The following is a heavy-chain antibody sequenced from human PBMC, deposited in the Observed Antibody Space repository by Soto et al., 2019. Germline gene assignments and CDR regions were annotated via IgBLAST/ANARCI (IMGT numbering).Heavy chain of an antibody. CDR2: ISAYNGNT. J-gene: IGHJ1*01. CDR1: GYTFTSYG. D-gene: IGHD3-22*01. Sequence: ASVKVSCKASGYTFTSYGISWVRQAPGQGLEWMGWISAYNGNTNYAQKLQGRVTMTTDTSTSTAYMELRSLRSDDTAVYYCAIVTKGCYYYDSSGYYSEYFQHWGQGTLVTVSS. CDR3: AIVTKGCYYYDSSGYYSEYFQH. V-gene: IGHV1-18*01.